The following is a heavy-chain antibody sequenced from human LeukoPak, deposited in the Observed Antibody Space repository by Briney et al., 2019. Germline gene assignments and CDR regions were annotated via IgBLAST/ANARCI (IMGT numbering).Heavy chain of an antibody. D-gene: IGHD3-22*01. CDR2: INHSGST. CDR3: ARGPRRYYDSSGYYRYYFDY. Sequence: SETLSLTCAVYGGSFSGYYWSWIRQPPGKGLGWIGEINHSGSTNYNPSLKSRVTISVDTSKNQFSLKLSSVTAADTAVYYCARGPRRYYDSSGYYRYYFDYWGQGTLVTVSS. CDR1: GGSFSGYY. J-gene: IGHJ4*02. V-gene: IGHV4-34*01.